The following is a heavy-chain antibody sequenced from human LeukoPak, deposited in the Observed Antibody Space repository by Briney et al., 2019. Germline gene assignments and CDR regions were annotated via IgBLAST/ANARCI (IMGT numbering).Heavy chain of an antibody. CDR3: ARGNWDSSGWYYDY. CDR1: GGTFSSYA. V-gene: IGHV1-69*05. D-gene: IGHD6-19*01. J-gene: IGHJ4*02. CDR2: IISIFGTA. Sequence: KVSCKASGGTFSSYAISWVRQAPGQGLEWMGRIISIFGTANYAQKFQGRVTITTDESTNTAYMELSSPRSEDTAVYYCARGNWDSSGWYYDYWGQGTLVTVSS.